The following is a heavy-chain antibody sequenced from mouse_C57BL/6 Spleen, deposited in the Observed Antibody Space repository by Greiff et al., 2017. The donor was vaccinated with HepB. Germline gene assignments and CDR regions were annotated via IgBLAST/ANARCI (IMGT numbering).Heavy chain of an antibody. J-gene: IGHJ3*01. V-gene: IGHV1-61*01. CDR3: ARRGSYDGYSAWFAY. CDR2: IYPSDSET. CDR1: GYTFTSYW. Sequence: QVQLQQPGAELVRPGSSVKLSCKASGYTFTSYWMDWVKQRPGQGLEWIGNIYPSDSETHYNQKFKDKATLTVDKSSSTAYMQLSSLTSEDSAVYYCARRGSYDGYSAWFAYWGQGTLVTVSA. D-gene: IGHD2-3*01.